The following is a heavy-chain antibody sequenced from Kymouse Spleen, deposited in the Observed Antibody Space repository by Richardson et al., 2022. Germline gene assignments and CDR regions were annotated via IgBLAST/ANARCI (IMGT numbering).Heavy chain of an antibody. V-gene: IGHV4-39*01. CDR2: IYYSGST. CDR3: ARATMVRGYYGMDV. CDR1: GGSISSSSYY. D-gene: IGHD3-10*01. J-gene: IGHJ6*02. Sequence: QLQLQESGPGLVKPSETLSLTCTVSGGSISSSSYYWGWIRQPPGKGLEWIGSIYYSGSTYYNPSLKSRVTISVDTSKNQFSLKLSSVTAADTAVYYCARATMVRGYYGMDVWGQGTTVTVSS.